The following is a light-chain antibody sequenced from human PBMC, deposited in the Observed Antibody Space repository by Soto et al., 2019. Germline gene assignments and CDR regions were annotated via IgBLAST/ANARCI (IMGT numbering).Light chain of an antibody. CDR1: QSVSASN. CDR2: GAS. CDR3: QQYGRLSLYT. J-gene: IGKJ2*01. Sequence: EIVLTQSPGTLSLSPGERATLSCRARQSVSASNLAWYQQRPGQAPRLLIHGASSRGTCNPDRFSGSGSGTDFTLTINRLEPEDLVVYYCQQYGRLSLYTFGQGTKLEIK. V-gene: IGKV3-20*01.